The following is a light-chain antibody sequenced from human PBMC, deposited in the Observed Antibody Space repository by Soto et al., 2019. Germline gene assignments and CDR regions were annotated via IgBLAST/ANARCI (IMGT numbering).Light chain of an antibody. CDR2: GAS. J-gene: IGKJ1*01. Sequence: EIVLTQSPGTLSLSPGDRATLFCRASQSVSASYLAWYQQKPGQAPRLLIYGASSRATGIPDRFSGTVSGTDFVLTISRLEPEDSAVYYCQQYGTSPWTFGQGTKVEIK. CDR1: QSVSASY. CDR3: QQYGTSPWT. V-gene: IGKV3-20*01.